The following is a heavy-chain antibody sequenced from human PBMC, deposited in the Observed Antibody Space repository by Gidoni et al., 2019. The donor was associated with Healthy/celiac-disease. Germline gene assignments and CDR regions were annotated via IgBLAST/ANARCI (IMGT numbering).Heavy chain of an antibody. CDR2: ISGSGSST. D-gene: IGHD4-17*01. V-gene: IGHV3-23*01. CDR3: AKDGGDYDYGDYGWFDP. CDR1: GFTFSRYA. J-gene: IGHJ5*02. Sequence: EVQLLETGGGLVQPGGSLRLSCAASGFTFSRYAMSWVRQAPGKGLEWVSAISGSGSSTYYADSVKGRFTISRDNSKNTLYLQMNSLRAEDTAVYYCAKDGGDYDYGDYGWFDPWGQGTLVTVSS.